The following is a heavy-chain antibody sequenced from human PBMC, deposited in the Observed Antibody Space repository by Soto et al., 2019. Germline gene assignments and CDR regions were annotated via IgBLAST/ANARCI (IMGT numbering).Heavy chain of an antibody. J-gene: IGHJ4*02. CDR3: ARADYIWGSYRELDY. CDR2: INPNSGGT. D-gene: IGHD3-16*02. Sequence: ASVKVSCKASGYTFTGYYMHWVRQAPGQGLEWMGWINPNSGGTNYAQKFQGWVTMTRDTSISTAYMELSRLRSDDTAVYYCARADYIWGSYRELDYWGQGTLVTV. CDR1: GYTFTGYY. V-gene: IGHV1-2*04.